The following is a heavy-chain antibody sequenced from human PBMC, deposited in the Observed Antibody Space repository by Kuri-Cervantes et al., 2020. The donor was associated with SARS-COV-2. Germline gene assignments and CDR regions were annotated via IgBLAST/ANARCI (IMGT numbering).Heavy chain of an antibody. V-gene: IGHV3-73*01. CDR1: GFTFSSSA. Sequence: GGSLRLSCEASGFTFSSSAIHWVRQASGKGLEWVGRIRSKANNFATAHAAPVKGRFTISRDDSKSTTYLQMNSLKAEDTAVYYCTTLLNWFDPWGQGILVTVSS. CDR2: IRSKANNFAT. D-gene: IGHD1-26*01. J-gene: IGHJ5*02. CDR3: TTLLNWFDP.